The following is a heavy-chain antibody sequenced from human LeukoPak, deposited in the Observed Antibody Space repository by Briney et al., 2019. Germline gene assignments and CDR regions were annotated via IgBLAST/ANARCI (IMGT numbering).Heavy chain of an antibody. Sequence: WIRQPPGKGLEWIGSIYYSGSTYYNPSLKSRVTKSVDTSKNQFSLKLSSVTAADTAVYYCARHYYDSSGYIYYYGMDVWGQGTTVTVSS. J-gene: IGHJ6*02. CDR2: IYYSGST. CDR3: ARHYYDSSGYIYYYGMDV. V-gene: IGHV4-39*01. D-gene: IGHD3-22*01.